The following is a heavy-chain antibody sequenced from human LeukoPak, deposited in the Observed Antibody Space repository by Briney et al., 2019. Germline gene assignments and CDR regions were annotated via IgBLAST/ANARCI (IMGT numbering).Heavy chain of an antibody. Sequence: GASVKVSCKVSGYTLTELSMHWVRQAPGKGLEWMGGFDPEDGETIYAQKFQGRVTMTEDTSTDTAYMELSSLRSEDTAVYYYATVSTRDSYVDYFDYWGQGTLVTVSS. CDR2: FDPEDGET. V-gene: IGHV1-24*01. CDR1: GYTLTELS. J-gene: IGHJ4*02. D-gene: IGHD5-18*01. CDR3: ATVSTRDSYVDYFDY.